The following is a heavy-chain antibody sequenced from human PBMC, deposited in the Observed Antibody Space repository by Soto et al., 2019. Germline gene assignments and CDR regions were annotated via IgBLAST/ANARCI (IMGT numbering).Heavy chain of an antibody. Sequence: EVQLLESGGGSVQPGGSLRLSCTASGFNFGNYAMGWARQAPGKGLEWLSSLAVPYTSAQTYYADSVAGRLIVSRDDSKNTLYLELNSLRADDTAVYYCAKDWGRIAVAGWTDWGPGTLVTVSS. CDR2: VPYTSAQT. J-gene: IGHJ4*02. CDR3: AKDWGRIAVAGWTD. CDR1: GFNFGNYA. D-gene: IGHD6-19*01. V-gene: IGHV3-23*01.